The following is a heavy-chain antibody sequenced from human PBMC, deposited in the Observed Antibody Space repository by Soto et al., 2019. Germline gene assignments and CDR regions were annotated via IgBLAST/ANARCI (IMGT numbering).Heavy chain of an antibody. CDR3: AGYYDFWSGYYSGEYGMDV. Sequence: PSETQSLTCAVSGGSISSGGYSWSWIRQPPGKGLEWIGYIYYSGSTNYNPSLKSRVTISVDTSKNQFSLKLSSVTAADTAVYYCAGYYDFWSGYYSGEYGMDVWGQGTTVTVS. J-gene: IGHJ6*02. V-gene: IGHV4-61*08. CDR1: GGSISSGGYS. CDR2: IYYSGST. D-gene: IGHD3-3*01.